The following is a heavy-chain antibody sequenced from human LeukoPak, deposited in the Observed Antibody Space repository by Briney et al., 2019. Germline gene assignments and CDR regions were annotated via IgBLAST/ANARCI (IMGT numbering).Heavy chain of an antibody. CDR2: FDPEDGET. D-gene: IGHD3-10*01. CDR1: GYTLTELS. J-gene: IGHJ4*02. V-gene: IGHV1-24*01. CDR3: ARGRISESPAMLDY. Sequence: EASVKVSCKVSGYTLTELSMHWVRQAPGKGLEWMGGFDPEDGETIYAQKFQGRVTITADKSTSTAYMELSSLRSEDTAVYYCARGRISESPAMLDYWGQGTLVTVSS.